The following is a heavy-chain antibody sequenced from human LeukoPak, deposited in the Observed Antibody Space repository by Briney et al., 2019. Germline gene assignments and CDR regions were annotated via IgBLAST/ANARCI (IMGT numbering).Heavy chain of an antibody. Sequence: PSETLSLTCTVSGGSVSSGSYYWSWIRQPPEKGLEWIGYIYYSGSTNYNPSLKSRVTISVDTSKNQFFLKLSSVTAADTAVYYCARWVVYGDYFDYWGQGTLVTVSS. CDR3: ARWVVYGDYFDY. D-gene: IGHD4-17*01. J-gene: IGHJ4*02. CDR1: GGSVSSGSYY. V-gene: IGHV4-61*01. CDR2: IYYSGST.